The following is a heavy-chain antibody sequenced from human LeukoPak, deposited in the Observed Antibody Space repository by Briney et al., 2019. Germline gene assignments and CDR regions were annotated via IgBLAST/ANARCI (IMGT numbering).Heavy chain of an antibody. J-gene: IGHJ4*02. CDR2: VYYDGTS. D-gene: IGHD5-24*01. CDR3: VRHISTNTGYFDS. CDR1: GGSINSHSYY. V-gene: IGHV4-39*01. Sequence: PSETLSLTCTVSGGSINSHSYYWGWIRQPPGKGLEWIGSVYYDGTSYSNPSLKSRAAVFVDTSRDQFSLDLSFVTAADTALYYCVRHISTNTGYFDSCGQGTLVAVSS.